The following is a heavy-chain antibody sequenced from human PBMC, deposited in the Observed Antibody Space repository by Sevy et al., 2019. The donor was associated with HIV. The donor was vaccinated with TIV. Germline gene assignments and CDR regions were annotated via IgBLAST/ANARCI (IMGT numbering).Heavy chain of an antibody. D-gene: IGHD6-19*01. CDR1: GFTFTNYG. J-gene: IGHJ4*02. Sequence: GGSLRLSCAASGFTFTNYGMHWVRQAPGKGLEWVSGISNSGANTYYADSVGGRFTVSRANSKDTVYLQLNSLRAEDTAIYYCAKEWTLLSDWYGEFDYWGQGTLVTVSS. CDR2: ISNSGANT. V-gene: IGHV3-23*01. CDR3: AKEWTLLSDWYGEFDY.